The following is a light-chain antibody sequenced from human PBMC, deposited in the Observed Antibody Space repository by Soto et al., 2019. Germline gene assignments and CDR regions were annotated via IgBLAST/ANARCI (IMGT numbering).Light chain of an antibody. CDR3: QSYDSTNQV. CDR2: EDN. V-gene: IGLV6-57*01. CDR1: SGSIASNY. Sequence: NFMLTQPHSASESPGQTVTISCTRSSGSIASNYVQWYQQRPGSSPTTVIYEDNQRPSEVPDRFSGSIDSSSNSASLTISGLKTEDEADYYCQSYDSTNQVFGGGTKLTVL. J-gene: IGLJ2*01.